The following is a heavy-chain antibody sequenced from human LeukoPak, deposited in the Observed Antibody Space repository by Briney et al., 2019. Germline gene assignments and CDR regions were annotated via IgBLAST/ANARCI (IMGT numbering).Heavy chain of an antibody. CDR3: ARAGNWNYGY. CDR1: GFTFSSYG. J-gene: IGHJ4*02. D-gene: IGHD1-7*01. CDR2: IKQDGSEK. V-gene: IGHV3-7*01. Sequence: PGGSLRLSCAASGFTFSSYGMSWVRQAPGKGLEWVANIKQDGSEKYYVDSVKGRFTISRDNAKNSLYLQMNSLRAEDTAVYYCARAGNWNYGYWGQGTLVTVSS.